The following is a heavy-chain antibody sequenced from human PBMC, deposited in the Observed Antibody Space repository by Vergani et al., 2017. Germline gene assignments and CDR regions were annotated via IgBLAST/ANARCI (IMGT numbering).Heavy chain of an antibody. CDR2: IRQDGSEQ. Sequence: QVRLLESGGGVVQPGGSLRLSCAASGFSFGDYRMHWVRQSPGKGLDLVAFIRQDGSEQYYADSGKGRFTISRDSSNNMVYLQMKSLRIEDTAVYYCAKVLRSGRVIVYALEYWGQGTLVSVSS. J-gene: IGHJ4*02. CDR3: AKVLRSGRVIVYALEY. V-gene: IGHV3-30*02. CDR1: GFSFGDYR. D-gene: IGHD3-16*02.